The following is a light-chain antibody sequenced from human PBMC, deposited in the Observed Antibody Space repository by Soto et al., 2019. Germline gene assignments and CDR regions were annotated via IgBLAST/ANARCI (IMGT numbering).Light chain of an antibody. V-gene: IGLV2-14*01. CDR2: DVS. Sequence: QSALTQPASVSGSPGQSITISCTGTSSDVGGYNYVSWYQQHPGKAPKLMIYDVSNRPSGFSNRFSGSKSGNTASLTISGLQADDEADYYCSSYTSSSTLVFGGGTQLTVL. J-gene: IGLJ2*01. CDR1: SSDVGGYNY. CDR3: SSYTSSSTLV.